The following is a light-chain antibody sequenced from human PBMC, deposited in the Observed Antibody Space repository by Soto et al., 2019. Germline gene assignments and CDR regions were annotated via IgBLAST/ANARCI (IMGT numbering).Light chain of an antibody. J-gene: IGLJ3*02. CDR1: SGHSNYA. CDR2: LRSDGSH. Sequence: QAVVTQSPSASASLGASVKLTCTLSSGHSNYAIAWHQQQPEKGPRYLMELRSDGSHSKGDEIPDRFSGSSSGAERYLTISSLQSEDEADYYCQTWGTGIEVFGGGTQLTVL. CDR3: QTWGTGIEV. V-gene: IGLV4-69*01.